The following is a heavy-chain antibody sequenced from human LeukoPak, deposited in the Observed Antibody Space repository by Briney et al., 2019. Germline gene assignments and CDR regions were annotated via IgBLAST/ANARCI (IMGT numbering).Heavy chain of an antibody. J-gene: IGHJ4*02. CDR1: GYTFTTYY. V-gene: IGHV1-2*06. CDR2: INPNSGGT. CDR3: ARDLVFSVAGNFDY. D-gene: IGHD6-19*01. Sequence: GASVKVSCTASGYTFTTYYIHWVRQAPGQGLEWMGRINPNSGGTNYAQKFQGRVTMTRDTSISTAYMELSRLRSDDTAVYYCARDLVFSVAGNFDYWGQGTLVTVFS.